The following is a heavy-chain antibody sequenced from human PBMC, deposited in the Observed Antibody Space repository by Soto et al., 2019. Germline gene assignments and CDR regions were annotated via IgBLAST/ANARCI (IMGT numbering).Heavy chain of an antibody. CDR1: GVSISSSSYY. CDR2: IYYSGST. Sequence: SETLSLTCTVSGVSISSSSYYWGWIRQPPGKGLEWIGSIYYSGSTYYNPSLKSRVTISVDTSKNQFSLKLSSVTAADTAVYYCARHGGSGSYYSQTPFDYWGQGTLVTVSS. V-gene: IGHV4-39*01. D-gene: IGHD1-26*01. J-gene: IGHJ4*02. CDR3: ARHGGSGSYYSQTPFDY.